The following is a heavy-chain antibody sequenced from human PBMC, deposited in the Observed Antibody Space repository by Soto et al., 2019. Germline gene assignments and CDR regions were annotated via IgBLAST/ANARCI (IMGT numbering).Heavy chain of an antibody. V-gene: IGHV4-38-2*01. CDR1: HYSISSGFY. CDR2: IYHSGET. J-gene: IGHJ3*02. CDR3: ARLCGWYRGFDI. D-gene: IGHD6-19*01. Sequence: PSETLSLTCAVSHYSISSGFYWAWIRHSPRKGMEWIGSIYHSGETYPIPSLKSRVSISVDTSMNRFSLIMSYVTSAYSAVYYCARLCGWYRGFDIWGQGRMVPVSS.